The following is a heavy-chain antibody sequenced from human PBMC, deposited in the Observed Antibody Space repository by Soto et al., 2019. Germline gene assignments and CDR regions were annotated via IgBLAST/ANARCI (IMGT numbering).Heavy chain of an antibody. CDR2: ISYDGSIK. CDR3: ARDPLWFGEPYFDY. V-gene: IGHV3-30-3*01. J-gene: IGHJ4*02. D-gene: IGHD3-10*01. CDR1: GFTFSSYA. Sequence: GGSLRLSCAASGFTFSSYAMHWVRQAPGKGLEWVAVISYDGSIKYYADSVKGRFTISRDNSKNTLYLQMNSLRAEDTAVYYCARDPLWFGEPYFDYWGQGTLVTVSS.